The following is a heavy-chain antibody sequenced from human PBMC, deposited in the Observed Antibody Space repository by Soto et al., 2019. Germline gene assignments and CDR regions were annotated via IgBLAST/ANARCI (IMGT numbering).Heavy chain of an antibody. Sequence: VQLMQSGAEVKQPGSSVKVSCKASGGTFSSHSINWVRQAPGQGLDWMGGIITLFGTANYAQNLQGRVTITADQSTSTAYMELNSLRSDDTAVYYCAREVGYGDFSAALLDWGQGTLVTVSS. V-gene: IGHV1-69*01. CDR2: IITLFGTA. D-gene: IGHD4-17*01. CDR1: GGTFSSHS. J-gene: IGHJ4*02. CDR3: AREVGYGDFSAALLD.